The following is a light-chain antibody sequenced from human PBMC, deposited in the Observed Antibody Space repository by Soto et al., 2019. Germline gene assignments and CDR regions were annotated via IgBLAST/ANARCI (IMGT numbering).Light chain of an antibody. CDR1: QSVSSN. CDR2: VAS. CDR3: QQYNVWPLT. V-gene: IGKV3-15*01. J-gene: IGKJ4*01. Sequence: EIVMTQSPATLSVSPGERATLSCRSSQSVSSNLAWYQQKPGQTPKLLIYVASTRATGIPARFSGSGSATEFNLSISSLQSEDFALYYCQQYNVWPLTFGGGTKVEFK.